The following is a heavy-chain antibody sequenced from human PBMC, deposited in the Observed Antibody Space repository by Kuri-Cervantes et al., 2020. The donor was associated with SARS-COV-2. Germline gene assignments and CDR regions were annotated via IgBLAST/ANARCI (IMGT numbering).Heavy chain of an antibody. J-gene: IGHJ6*02. CDR3: ARDRGSSGWSWVYYYYGMDV. Sequence: GGSLRLSCAPSGFTFSSYAMHWVRQAPGKGLEWLAVIWYDGSNKYYADSVKGRFTISRDNSKNTLYLQMNSLRAEDTAVYYCARDRGSSGWSWVYYYYGMDVWGQGTTVTVSS. V-gene: IGHV3-33*08. CDR2: IWYDGSNK. D-gene: IGHD6-19*01. CDR1: GFTFSSYA.